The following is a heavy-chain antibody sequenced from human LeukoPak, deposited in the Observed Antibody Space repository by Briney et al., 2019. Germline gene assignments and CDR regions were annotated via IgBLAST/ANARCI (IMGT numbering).Heavy chain of an antibody. D-gene: IGHD1-26*01. CDR2: IIPIFGTA. CDR1: GGTFSSYA. Sequence: SVTVSCTASGGTFSSYAISWVRQAPGQGLEWMGGIIPIFGTANYAQKLQGRVTMTTDTSTSTAYMELRSLRSDDTAVYYCAREDVVGATGGDYWGQGTLVTVSS. V-gene: IGHV1-69*05. CDR3: AREDVVGATGGDY. J-gene: IGHJ4*02.